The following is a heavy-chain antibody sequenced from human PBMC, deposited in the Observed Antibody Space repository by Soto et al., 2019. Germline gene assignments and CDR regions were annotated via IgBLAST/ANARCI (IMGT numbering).Heavy chain of an antibody. D-gene: IGHD1-26*01. CDR2: IFSSGRT. CDR3: ARGWDVKYFDY. J-gene: IGHJ4*02. Sequence: PSETLSLTCSVSGDSLLSSYWSWVRQPAGKGLEWIGHIFSSGRTSYNPSPKSRLTMSIDTSKNLFSLNLTSVTAADTAVYYCARGWDVKYFDYWGQGTQVTVSS. V-gene: IGHV4-4*07. CDR1: GDSLLSSY.